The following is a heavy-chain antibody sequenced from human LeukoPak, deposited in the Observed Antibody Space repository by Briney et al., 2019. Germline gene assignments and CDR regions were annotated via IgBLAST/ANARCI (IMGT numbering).Heavy chain of an antibody. CDR1: GGSISSYY. J-gene: IGHJ5*02. V-gene: IGHV4-59*01. Sequence: SETLSLTCTVSGGSISSYYWSWIRQPPGKGLEWIGYIYYSGSTNYNPSLKSRVTISVDTSKNQFSLKLSSVTAADTAVYYCARAGGSGTHYPNWFDPWGQGTLVTVSS. CDR2: IYYSGST. CDR3: ARAGGSGTHYPNWFDP. D-gene: IGHD3-10*01.